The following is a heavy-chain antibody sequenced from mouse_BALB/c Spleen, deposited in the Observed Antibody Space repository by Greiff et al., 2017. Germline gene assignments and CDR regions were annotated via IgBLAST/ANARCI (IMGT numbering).Heavy chain of an antibody. V-gene: IGHV2-2*02. Sequence: VQLQESGPGLVQPSQSLSITCTVSGFSLTSYGVHRVRQSPGKGLEWLGVIWSGGSTDYNAAFISRLSISKDNSKSQVFFKMNSPQANDTAIYYSDRHLYGSSLEWCFDVWGAGTTVTVSS. J-gene: IGHJ1*01. CDR2: IWSGGST. CDR3: DRHLYGSSLEWCFDV. D-gene: IGHD1-1*01. CDR1: GFSLTSYG.